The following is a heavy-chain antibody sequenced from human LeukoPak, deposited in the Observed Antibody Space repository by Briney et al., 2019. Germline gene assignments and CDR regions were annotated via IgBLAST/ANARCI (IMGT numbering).Heavy chain of an antibody. CDR2: ISGSGGST. Sequence: GGSLRLSCAASGFTFSSYSMNWVRQAPGKGLEWVSAISGSGGSTYYADSVKGRFTISRDNSKNTLYLQMNSLRAEDTAVYYCAKGAIFGVVTLWFDPWGQGTLVTVSS. CDR1: GFTFSSYS. CDR3: AKGAIFGVVTLWFDP. D-gene: IGHD3-3*01. V-gene: IGHV3-23*01. J-gene: IGHJ5*02.